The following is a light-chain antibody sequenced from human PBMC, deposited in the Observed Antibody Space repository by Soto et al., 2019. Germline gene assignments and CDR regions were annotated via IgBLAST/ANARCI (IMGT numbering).Light chain of an antibody. CDR2: LNSDGSH. CDR1: SGHSSYA. CDR3: QTWGTDLSVV. Sequence: QSVLTQSPSASASLGASVKLTCTLSSGHSSYAIAWHQQQPEKGPRYLMKLNSDGSHNKGDGIPDRFSGSSSGAERYLTISSLQSEDEADYYCQTWGTDLSVVFGGGTKLT. V-gene: IGLV4-69*01. J-gene: IGLJ2*01.